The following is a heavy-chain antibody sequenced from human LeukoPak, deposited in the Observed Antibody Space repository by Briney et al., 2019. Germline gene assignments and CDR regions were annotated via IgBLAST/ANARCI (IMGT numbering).Heavy chain of an antibody. CDR2: IYSGGST. V-gene: IGHV3-53*01. D-gene: IGHD2-15*01. CDR1: GFTFSSYA. J-gene: IGHJ6*04. CDR3: ARAGYCSGGSCRINYYYGMDV. Sequence: GGSLRLSCAASGFTFSSYAMSWVRQAPGKGLEWVSVIYSGGSTYYADSVKGRFTISRDNSKNTLYLQMNSLRAEDTAVYYCARAGYCSGGSCRINYYYGMDVWGKGTTVTVSS.